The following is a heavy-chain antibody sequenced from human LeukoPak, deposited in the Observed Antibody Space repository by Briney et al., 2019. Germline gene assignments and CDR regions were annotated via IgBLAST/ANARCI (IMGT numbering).Heavy chain of an antibody. Sequence: PGGSLKLSCAASGFSFSSYAMSWVRQAPGKGLEWVSFISGSGDNTYYAESVKGRFTISRDNSKNTLVLQMNSLRAEDTAVFYCAKRSGYTTGWFFDFWGQGTLVTVSS. CDR2: ISGSGDNT. CDR3: AKRSGYTTGWFFDF. CDR1: GFSFSSYA. D-gene: IGHD6-19*01. J-gene: IGHJ4*02. V-gene: IGHV3-23*01.